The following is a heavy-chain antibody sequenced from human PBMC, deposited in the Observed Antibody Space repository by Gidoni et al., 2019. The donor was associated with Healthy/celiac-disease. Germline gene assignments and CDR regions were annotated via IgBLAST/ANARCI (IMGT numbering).Heavy chain of an antibody. CDR2: IYYSGST. CDR3: ARHHSRAAAGLYNWFDP. V-gene: IGHV4-39*01. Sequence: QLQLQESGPGLVKPSETLSLTCTVSGGSISSSSYYWGWIRQPPGKGLEWIGSIYYSGSTYYNPSLKSRVTISVDTSKNQFSLKLSSVTAADTAVYYCARHHSRAAAGLYNWFDPWGQGTLVTVSS. CDR1: GGSISSSSYY. J-gene: IGHJ5*02. D-gene: IGHD6-13*01.